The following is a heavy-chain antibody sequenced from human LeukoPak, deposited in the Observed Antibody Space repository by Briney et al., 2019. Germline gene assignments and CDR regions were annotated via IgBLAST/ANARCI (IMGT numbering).Heavy chain of an antibody. J-gene: IGHJ6*04. Sequence: GSLRLSCAASGFTFSRHPMHWVRQAPGKGLEWVAVIVYDGSEKYYKESVKGRFTISRDNAKNSLYLQMNSLRAEDTAVYYCAELGITMIGGVWGKGTTVTISS. CDR2: IVYDGSEK. V-gene: IGHV3-30*04. D-gene: IGHD3-10*02. CDR1: GFTFSRHP. CDR3: AELGITMIGGV.